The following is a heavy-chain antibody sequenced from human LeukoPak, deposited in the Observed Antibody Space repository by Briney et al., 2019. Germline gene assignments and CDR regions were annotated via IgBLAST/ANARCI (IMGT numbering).Heavy chain of an antibody. D-gene: IGHD1-26*01. Sequence: PGGALRLSCAASGFTFDDYGMSWVRRAPGKGLEGVSGINWNGGSTGYVDSVKGRFTISRDNPKNSLYLQMNSLRAEDTALYYCARERGIVGATTPFDYWGQGTLVTVSS. CDR1: GFTFDDYG. CDR3: ARERGIVGATTPFDY. V-gene: IGHV3-20*04. CDR2: INWNGGST. J-gene: IGHJ4*02.